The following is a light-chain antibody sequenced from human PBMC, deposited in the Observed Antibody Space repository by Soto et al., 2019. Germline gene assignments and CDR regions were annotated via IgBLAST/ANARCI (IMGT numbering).Light chain of an antibody. CDR1: QAISNS. CDR3: QQYDNLPIT. V-gene: IGKV1-33*01. J-gene: IGKJ4*01. CDR2: DAS. Sequence: DIQMTQSPSSLSASVGDGVTISCQASQAISNSLSWFQQKPGKAPKLLIYDASNLETGVPSRFSGSGSGTHFTITISGLQPEDFATYCCQQYDNLPITFGGGTKVDIK.